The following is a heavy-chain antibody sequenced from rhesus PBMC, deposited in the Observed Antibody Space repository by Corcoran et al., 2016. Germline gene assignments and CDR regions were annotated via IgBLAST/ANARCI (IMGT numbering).Heavy chain of an antibody. V-gene: IGHV4-73*01. D-gene: IGHD4-29*01. CDR1: GCSINNYY. J-gene: IGHJ4*01. CDR2: VDGNIVSP. CDR3: VRGPYGANVLDF. Sequence: QVNLQQWGEGQVKPSETLSLTCAVYGCSINNYYWSWIRQTPGKGLEWIGNVDGNIVSPNYNPSLQNRVTISKDTSKNQFSLKLNSVTAADTAVYFCVRGPYGANVLDFWGQGVLVTVSS.